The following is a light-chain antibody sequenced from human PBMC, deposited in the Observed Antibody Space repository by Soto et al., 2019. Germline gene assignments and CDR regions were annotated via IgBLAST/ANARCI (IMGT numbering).Light chain of an antibody. J-gene: IGKJ5*01. CDR3: QQRNSYPLT. CDR2: TAS. Sequence: DIQLTQSQSFLSASVGDRVTITCRASQGISNYLAWYQQKPGKAPNLLIHTASTLQSGVPSRCSGSGSGTEFPLTISSLPPEDFATYYCQQRNSYPLTFGQGTRLEIK. V-gene: IGKV1-9*01. CDR1: QGISNY.